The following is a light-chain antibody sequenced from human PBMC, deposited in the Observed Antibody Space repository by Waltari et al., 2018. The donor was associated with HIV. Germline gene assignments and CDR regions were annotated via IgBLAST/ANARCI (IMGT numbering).Light chain of an antibody. Sequence: QSALTQPRSVSGSPGESVTISCAGTTGDLGRRYLVSWSQQCPGRAPKLIIFDVDKRPSGVPDRFSASKSGSTAFLTISGLQSEDAADYYCCSYSGTYSFAYVFGSGTQVIVL. J-gene: IGLJ1*01. CDR2: DVD. V-gene: IGLV2-11*01. CDR1: TGDLGRRYL. CDR3: CSYSGTYSFAYV.